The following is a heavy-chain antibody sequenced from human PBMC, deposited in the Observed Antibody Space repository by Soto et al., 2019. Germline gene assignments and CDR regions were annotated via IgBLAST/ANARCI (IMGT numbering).Heavy chain of an antibody. D-gene: IGHD4-17*01. V-gene: IGHV1-18*01. Sequence: ASVKVSCKASGYTFTSYGISWVRQAPGQRLEWMGWISAYNGNTNYAQKLQGRVTMTTDTSTSTAYMELRSLRSDDTAVYYCARAQSSPDYGGRHFDYWGQGTLVTVSS. CDR1: GYTFTSYG. J-gene: IGHJ4*02. CDR3: ARAQSSPDYGGRHFDY. CDR2: ISAYNGNT.